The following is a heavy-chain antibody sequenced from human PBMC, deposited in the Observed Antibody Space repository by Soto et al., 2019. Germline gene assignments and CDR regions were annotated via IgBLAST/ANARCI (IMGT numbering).Heavy chain of an antibody. CDR1: GYTFTSYA. D-gene: IGHD1-26*01. J-gene: IGHJ4*02. CDR3: ARDDSGFSGSHYIDYFNY. CDR2: INSGNGII. V-gene: IGHV1-3*04. Sequence: ASVKVSCKASGYTFTSYAIHWVRQAPGQRLEWKRWINSGNGIIFFSEYFQGRVTFTRDTSAGTVYMQLSSLTSEVTAVYFCARDDSGFSGSHYIDYFNYWGQGALVTVSS.